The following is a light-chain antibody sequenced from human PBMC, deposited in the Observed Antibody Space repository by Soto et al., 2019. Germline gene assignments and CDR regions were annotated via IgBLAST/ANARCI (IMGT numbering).Light chain of an antibody. J-gene: IGKJ1*01. CDR2: GAS. V-gene: IGKV3-20*01. CDR1: QSVSSSY. CDR3: QQYAASPRT. Sequence: EIVLTQSPGTLSLSPRERATLSCRASQSVSSSYLAWYQHKPGQAPRLLIYGASSRAPGIPDRFSGSGSGTDFTLNISRLEPEDFAVYDCQQYAASPRTFGQGTQVEVK.